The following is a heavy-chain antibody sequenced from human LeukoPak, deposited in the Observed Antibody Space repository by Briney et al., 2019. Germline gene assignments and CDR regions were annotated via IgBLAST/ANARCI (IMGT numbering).Heavy chain of an antibody. CDR3: AKASRDIPAAGPSGYYFDY. CDR2: ISGSGGST. CDR1: GFTFSSYG. Sequence: GGSLRLSCAASGFTFSSYGMSWVRQAPGKGLEWVSAISGSGGSTYYADSVKGRFTISRDNSKNTLYLQMNSLRAEDTAIYYCAKASRDIPAAGPSGYYFDYWGQGTLVTVSS. V-gene: IGHV3-23*01. J-gene: IGHJ4*02. D-gene: IGHD6-13*01.